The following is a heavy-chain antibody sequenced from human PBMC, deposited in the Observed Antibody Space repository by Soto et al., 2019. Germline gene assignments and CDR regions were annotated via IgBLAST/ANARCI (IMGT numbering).Heavy chain of an antibody. J-gene: IGHJ4*02. D-gene: IGHD6-6*01. CDR3: ASSSSRIAALTDY. Sequence: SETLSLTCTVSGGSISSYYWSWIRQPPGKGLEWIGYIYYSGSTNYNPSLKSRVTISVDTSKNQFSLKLSSVTAADTAVYYCASSSSRIAALTDYWGQGTLVTVSS. V-gene: IGHV4-59*01. CDR2: IYYSGST. CDR1: GGSISSYY.